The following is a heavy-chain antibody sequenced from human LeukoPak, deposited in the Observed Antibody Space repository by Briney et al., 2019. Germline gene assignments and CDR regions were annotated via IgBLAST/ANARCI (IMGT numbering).Heavy chain of an antibody. CDR1: GGSITSGSNY. CDR2: IYTSGET. CDR3: ATGGYSYVDY. Sequence: SETLSLTCTVSGGSITSGSNYWSWIRQPAGKGLEWIGRIYTSGETYYNPSLRSRVTMSVDTSKNQFSLELSSVTAADTAVYYCATGGYSYVDYWGQGTLVTVSS. D-gene: IGHD5-18*01. J-gene: IGHJ4*02. V-gene: IGHV4-61*02.